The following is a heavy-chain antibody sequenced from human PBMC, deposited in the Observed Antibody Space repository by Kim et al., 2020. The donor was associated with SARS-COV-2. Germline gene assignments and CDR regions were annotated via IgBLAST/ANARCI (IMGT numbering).Heavy chain of an antibody. Sequence: GGSLRLSCAASGFTFSAYWMHWVRQAPGKGLVWVSQMNSVGSSTGYADSVKGRFTISRDNAKNTLYLQMNSLSAEDTAMYYCAKGGLPGALDYLGQGTLV. D-gene: IGHD3-16*01. CDR2: MNSVGSST. CDR3: AKGGLPGALDY. J-gene: IGHJ4*02. V-gene: IGHV3-74*01. CDR1: GFTFSAYW.